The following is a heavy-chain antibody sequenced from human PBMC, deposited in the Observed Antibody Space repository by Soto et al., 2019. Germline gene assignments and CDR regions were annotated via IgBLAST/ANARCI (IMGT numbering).Heavy chain of an antibody. D-gene: IGHD3-10*01. CDR3: ARDQPSPYGAGSSMYV. CDR2: IYYSGST. Sequence: PSETLSLTCTVSGGSISSGGYYWSWIRQHPGKGLEWIGYIYYSGSTYYNPSLKSRVTISVDTSKNQFSLKLSSVTAADTAVYYCARDQPSPYGAGSSMYVWGQGTTVTV. V-gene: IGHV4-31*03. CDR1: GGSISSGGYY. J-gene: IGHJ6*02.